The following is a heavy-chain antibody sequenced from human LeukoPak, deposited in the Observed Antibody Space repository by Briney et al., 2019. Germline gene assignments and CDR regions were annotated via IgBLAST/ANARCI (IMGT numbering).Heavy chain of an antibody. CDR3: ARRPLSYGLDY. D-gene: IGHD3-10*01. CDR2: IYASTST. CDR1: GDSISNHTSY. Sequence: SQTLSLTCTVSGDSISNHTSYWTWIRQPAGKGLEWIGRIYASTSTSYNPSLKSRVTISVDTSKNAISLKLTSVTAADTAVYYCARRPLSYGLDYWGQGTLVTVSS. V-gene: IGHV4-61*02. J-gene: IGHJ4*02.